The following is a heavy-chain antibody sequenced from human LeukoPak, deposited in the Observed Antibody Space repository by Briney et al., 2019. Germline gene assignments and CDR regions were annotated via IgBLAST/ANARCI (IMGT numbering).Heavy chain of an antibody. J-gene: IGHJ5*02. CDR2: IISISSYI. Sequence: GGSMTLAWAAYGFTLGSYSMDWVRQVPGKVLEWVSSIISISSYIYYGNSVKGPLTIRRDHATNPPYLQMTCVRAEGPAVYYRASDRMVRGTTEFDPWGQGTLVTVSS. D-gene: IGHD3-10*01. CDR1: GFTLGSYS. V-gene: IGHV3-21*01. CDR3: ASDRMVRGTTEFDP.